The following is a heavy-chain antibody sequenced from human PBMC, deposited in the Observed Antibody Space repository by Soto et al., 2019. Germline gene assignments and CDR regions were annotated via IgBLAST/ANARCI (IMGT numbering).Heavy chain of an antibody. Sequence: ASVKVSCKASGYTFTGYYLHWVRQAPGQGLEWMGWINPNSGGTNYAQKFQGRVTMTRDTSISTAYMELSRLRSDDTAVYYCARDQDIVVVPAALDLIGDYYYYYGMDVWGQGTTVTVSS. CDR2: INPNSGGT. D-gene: IGHD2-2*01. J-gene: IGHJ6*02. CDR3: ARDQDIVVVPAALDLIGDYYYYYGMDV. CDR1: GYTFTGYY. V-gene: IGHV1-2*02.